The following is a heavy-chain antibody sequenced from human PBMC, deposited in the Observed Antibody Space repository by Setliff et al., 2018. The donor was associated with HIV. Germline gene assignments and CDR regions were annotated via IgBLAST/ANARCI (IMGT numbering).Heavy chain of an antibody. D-gene: IGHD2-21*01. J-gene: IGHJ3*02. CDR2: IIPIFGTV. CDR1: GGTFSSYA. Sequence: SVKVSCKASGGTFSSYAISWVRQAPGQGLEWVGGIIPIFGTVKYPLKFQGRVTITADDSTSTAYMGLSSLRSEDTAVYYCANLAYCSGDCYSTGASDIWGQGTMVTVSS. V-gene: IGHV1-69*13. CDR3: ANLAYCSGDCYSTGASDI.